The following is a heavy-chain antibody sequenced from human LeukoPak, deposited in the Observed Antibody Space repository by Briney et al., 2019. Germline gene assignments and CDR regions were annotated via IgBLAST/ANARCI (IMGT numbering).Heavy chain of an antibody. D-gene: IGHD5-24*01. V-gene: IGHV1-2*02. CDR1: GYTFTGYY. J-gene: IGHJ3*02. CDR2: INPNSGGT. CDR3: ARVEMATIGVGFDI. Sequence: GASVKVSCKDSGYTFTGYYMHWVRQAPGQRLEWMGWINPNSGGTNYAQKFQGRVTMTRDASISTAYMELSRLRSDDTAVYYCARVEMATIGVGFDIWGQGTMVTVSS.